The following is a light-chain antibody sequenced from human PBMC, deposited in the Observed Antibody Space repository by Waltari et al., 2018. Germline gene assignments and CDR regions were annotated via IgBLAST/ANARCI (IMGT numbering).Light chain of an antibody. CDR1: SSNIGSNT. J-gene: IGLJ3*02. CDR3: AAWDDTLKGL. Sequence: QSVLTQPPSASGAPGQRVTITCSIGSSNIGSNTVNWYQQSPGTAPKLLMFNDDQRASGVPGRFSGSRSVTSASLAISGLQSEDEATYYCAAWDDTLKGLFGGGTTLTVL. CDR2: NDD. V-gene: IGLV1-44*01.